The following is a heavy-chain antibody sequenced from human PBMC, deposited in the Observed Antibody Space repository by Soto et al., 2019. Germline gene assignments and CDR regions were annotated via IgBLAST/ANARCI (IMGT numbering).Heavy chain of an antibody. J-gene: IGHJ4*02. D-gene: IGHD1-26*01. Sequence: QVTLKESGPVLVKPTETLTLTCSVSGFSLSKARMGVSWIRQPPGKALEWLAHIFWNDERSYNTSLKSRLTISRDTSKSQVVLTMTNVDPVDTGTYCCARALREGLPIYYFDSWGQGTLVTVSS. V-gene: IGHV2-26*01. CDR1: GFSLSKARMG. CDR3: ARALREGLPIYYFDS. CDR2: IFWNDER.